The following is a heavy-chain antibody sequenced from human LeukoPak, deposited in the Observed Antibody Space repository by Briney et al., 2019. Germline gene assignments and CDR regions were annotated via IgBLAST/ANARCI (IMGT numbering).Heavy chain of an antibody. J-gene: IGHJ4*02. CDR1: GGSFSGYY. D-gene: IGHD6-13*01. V-gene: IGHV4-34*01. CDR3: ARGLMNLSSWYGWPSFYFDY. Sequence: SETLSLTCAVYGGSFSGYYWSWIRQPPGKGLEWIGEINHSGSTNYNPSLKSRVTISVDTSKNQFSLKLSSVTAADTAVYYCARGLMNLSSWYGWPSFYFDYWGQGTLVTVSS. CDR2: INHSGST.